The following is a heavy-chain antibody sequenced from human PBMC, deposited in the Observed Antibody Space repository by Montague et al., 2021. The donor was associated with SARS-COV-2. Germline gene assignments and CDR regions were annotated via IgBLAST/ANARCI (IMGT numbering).Heavy chain of an antibody. J-gene: IGHJ4*02. Sequence: TLSLTCTVSGGAISDGNYYWSWVRQPAGKGLDWIGRIYVTGNSKSNPSLKSRFTMSIDTAKHQFYLNLTSVTAADTAVYYCVGDAYEHLDGHWGQGTLVTVSS. CDR2: IYVTGNS. CDR1: GGAISDGNYY. CDR3: VGDAYEHLDGH. D-gene: IGHD5-24*01. V-gene: IGHV4-61*02.